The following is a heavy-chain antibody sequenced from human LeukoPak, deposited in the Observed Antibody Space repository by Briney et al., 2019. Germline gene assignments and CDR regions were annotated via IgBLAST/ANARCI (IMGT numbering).Heavy chain of an antibody. J-gene: IGHJ4*02. CDR2: INFDGTTT. CDR1: PPPPPPHR. CDR3: ARDLNWNQVDY. V-gene: IGHV3-74*01. D-gene: IGHD1-1*01. Sequence: SGGSLRLTPPPPPPPPPPHRTPSPPHPPPHAPPWASRINFDGTTTTYADSVKGRFTISRDNAKNTLYLQMNSLQVEDTALYYCARDLNWNQVDYWGQGTLVTVSS.